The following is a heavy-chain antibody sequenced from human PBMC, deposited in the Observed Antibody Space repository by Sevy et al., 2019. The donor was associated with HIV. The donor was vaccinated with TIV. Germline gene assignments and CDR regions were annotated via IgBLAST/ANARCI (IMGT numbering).Heavy chain of an antibody. D-gene: IGHD3-3*01. CDR2: VSHSGST. Sequence: SETLSLNCAISDGAEIGYFWTWIRHSPRTGLEWIGYVSHSGSTKYNPSLRGRVTISSDTSLRLTSLTAADTAVYYCARQSGSWSGHYDLWGQGIQVTVSS. J-gene: IGHJ4*02. CDR3: ARQSGSWSGHYDL. CDR1: DGAEIGYF. V-gene: IGHV4-59*02.